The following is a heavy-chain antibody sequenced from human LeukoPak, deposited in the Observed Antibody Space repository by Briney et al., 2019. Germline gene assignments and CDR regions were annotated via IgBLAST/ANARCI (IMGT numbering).Heavy chain of an antibody. CDR3: ARDPGYYYDSSGFDY. V-gene: IGHV3-74*01. CDR1: GFTFSSYW. J-gene: IGHJ4*02. D-gene: IGHD3-22*01. Sequence: GGSLRLSCAASGFTFSSYWMHWVRQAPGKGLVWVSHINTDGSTTTYADSVKGRFTISRDNAKNSLYLQMNSLRAEDTAVYYCARDPGYYYDSSGFDYWGQGTLVTVSS. CDR2: INTDGSTT.